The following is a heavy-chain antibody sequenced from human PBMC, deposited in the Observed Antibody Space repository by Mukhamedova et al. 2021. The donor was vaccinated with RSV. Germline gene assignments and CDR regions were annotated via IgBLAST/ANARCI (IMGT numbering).Heavy chain of an antibody. Sequence: VKGRFTISRDNANNSLYLQMNSLRAEDTALYYCAREVDGNDFWTGYYVHWGQGTQVTVSS. J-gene: IGHJ1*01. CDR3: AREVDGNDFWTGYYVH. V-gene: IGHV3-11*01. D-gene: IGHD3/OR15-3a*01.